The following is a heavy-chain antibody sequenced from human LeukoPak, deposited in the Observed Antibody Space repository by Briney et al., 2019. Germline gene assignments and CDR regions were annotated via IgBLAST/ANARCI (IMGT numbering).Heavy chain of an antibody. V-gene: IGHV3-7*04. CDR3: VRAIAAAGSY. J-gene: IGHJ4*02. CDR1: GFTFNTYW. CDR2: INQDGGEK. Sequence: PGGSLRLSCAASGFTFNTYWMHWVRQAPGEGLEWVANINQDGGEKYYVHSVKGRFTISRDNAKNLLYLQMSSLRVEDTAVYYCVRAIAAAGSYWGQGTLVTVSS. D-gene: IGHD6-13*01.